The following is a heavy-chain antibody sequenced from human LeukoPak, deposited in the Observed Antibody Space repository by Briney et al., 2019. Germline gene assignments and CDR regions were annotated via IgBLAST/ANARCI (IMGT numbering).Heavy chain of an antibody. D-gene: IGHD3/OR15-3a*01. CDR2: IKNKANSYTT. Sequence: GGSLRLSCAASGFTFSNAWMSWVRQAPGKGLEWVGRIKNKANSYTTEYAASVKGRSTISRDDSKNSLYLQMNGLKAEDTAVYYCVAWTSGSPGYWGQGTLVTVSS. V-gene: IGHV3-72*01. J-gene: IGHJ4*02. CDR1: GFTFSNAW. CDR3: VAWTSGSPGY.